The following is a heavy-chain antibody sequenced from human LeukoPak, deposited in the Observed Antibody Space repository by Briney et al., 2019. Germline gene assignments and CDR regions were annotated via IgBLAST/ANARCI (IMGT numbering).Heavy chain of an antibody. Sequence: PGGSLRLSCAASGFTFSSYWMSWVRQAPGKGLEWVANIKLDGSEKYYVDSVEGRFTISRDNAKKSLYLQMNGLRDEDTAVYYCARDFFAFGGVIALLDYWGQGTLVTVSS. J-gene: IGHJ4*02. CDR2: IKLDGSEK. CDR1: GFTFSSYW. D-gene: IGHD3-16*02. V-gene: IGHV3-7*01. CDR3: ARDFFAFGGVIALLDY.